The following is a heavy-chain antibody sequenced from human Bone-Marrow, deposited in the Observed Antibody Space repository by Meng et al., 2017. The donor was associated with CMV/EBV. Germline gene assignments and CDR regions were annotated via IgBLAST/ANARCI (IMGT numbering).Heavy chain of an antibody. CDR3: ARGGKGISCSSTSCSYYYYGMDV. V-gene: IGHV4-34*01. CDR2: INHSGST. D-gene: IGHD2-2*01. CDR1: GGSFSGYY. J-gene: IGHJ6*02. Sequence: SETLSLTCAVYGGSFSGYYWSWIRQPPGKGLEWIGEINHSGSTNYNPSLKSRVTISVDTSKNQFSLKLSPVTAADTAVYYCARGGKGISCSSTSCSYYYYGMDVWGQGTTVTVSS.